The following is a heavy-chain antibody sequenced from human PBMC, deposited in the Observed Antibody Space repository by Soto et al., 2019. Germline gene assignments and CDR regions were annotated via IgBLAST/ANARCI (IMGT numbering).Heavy chain of an antibody. CDR1: GFTFSSYA. D-gene: IGHD3-10*02. CDR3: VRSGDNYNVLDY. CDR2: ISYDGSNK. V-gene: IGHV3-30-3*01. Sequence: PGGSLRLSCAASGFTFSSYAMHWVRQAPGKGLEWVAVISYDGSNKYYADSVKGRFSISRDNAKNSLYLEINSLRGEDTAIYYCVRSGDNYNVLDYWGQGTPVTVSS. J-gene: IGHJ4*02.